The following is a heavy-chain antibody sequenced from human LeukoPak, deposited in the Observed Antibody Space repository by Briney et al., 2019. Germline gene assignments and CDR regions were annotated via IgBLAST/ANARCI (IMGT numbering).Heavy chain of an antibody. J-gene: IGHJ4*02. CDR3: AKLSGSYYLMYYFDY. D-gene: IGHD1-26*01. V-gene: IGHV3-23*01. Sequence: PGGSLRLSGGASGFTFSSYAMTWVRQAPGKGLEWVSFISNSGGSTDYADSVKGRFTISRDNSKNTLYLQMNSLRAEDTAVYYCAKLSGSYYLMYYFDYWGQGTLVTVSS. CDR2: ISNSGGST. CDR1: GFTFSSYA.